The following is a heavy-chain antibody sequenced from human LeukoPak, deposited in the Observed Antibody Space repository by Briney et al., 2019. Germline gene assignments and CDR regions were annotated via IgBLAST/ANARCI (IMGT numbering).Heavy chain of an antibody. CDR1: GGSFSGYY. V-gene: IGHV4-34*01. CDR3: ARLGWELLVDY. Sequence: PSETLSLTCVVYGGSFSGYYLGWIRQPPGKGLEWIGSIYYSGSTNYNPSLKSRVTISVDTSKNQFSLKLSSVTAADTAVYYCARLGWELLVDYWGQGTLVTVSS. D-gene: IGHD1-26*01. J-gene: IGHJ4*02. CDR2: IYYSGST.